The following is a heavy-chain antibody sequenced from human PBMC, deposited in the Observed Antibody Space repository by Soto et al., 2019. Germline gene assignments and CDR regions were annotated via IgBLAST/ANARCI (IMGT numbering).Heavy chain of an antibody. J-gene: IGHJ4*02. CDR3: PRLSALLLTASYTLES. V-gene: IGHV2-26*01. D-gene: IGHD2-15*01. CDR1: DFSLTNPRMG. CDR2: ILSNDVK. Sequence: QVTLKEPGPVLLQPTETLTLTCVVADFSLTNPRMGVSWIRQPPGKAMEWLAHILSNDVKTNSTSLSNRLTVSKDTSNRQVALTLTDVDPEDTATYYCPRLSALLLTASYTLESWVQGTLVTVSS.